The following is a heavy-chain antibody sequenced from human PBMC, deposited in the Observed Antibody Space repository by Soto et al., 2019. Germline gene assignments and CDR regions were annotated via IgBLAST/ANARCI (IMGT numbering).Heavy chain of an antibody. CDR2: INPNSGNT. D-gene: IGHD4-17*01. V-gene: IGHV1-8*01. CDR3: ARGVKYGASSRWFDP. Sequence: QVQLVQSGAEVKKPGASVKVSCKASGYTFTSYDINWVRQATXXXXXXLXGINPNSGNTAYVQKFXGXVTMTWDTSITTAXXELXSLXXXXXXXXXXARGVKYGASSRWFDPWGQGTLVTVSS. CDR1: GYTFTSYD. J-gene: IGHJ5*02.